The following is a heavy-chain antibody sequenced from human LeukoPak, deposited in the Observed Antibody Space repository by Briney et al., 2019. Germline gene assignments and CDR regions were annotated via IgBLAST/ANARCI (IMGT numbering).Heavy chain of an antibody. V-gene: IGHV1-69*06. CDR1: GGTFSSYA. Sequence: SVKVSCKASGGTFSSYAISWVRQAPGQGLKWMGGIIPIFGTANYAQKFQGRVTITADKSTSTAYMELSSLRSEDTAVYYCARGRGGKYCSGGSCYSYDYYYYYMDVWGKGTTVTVSS. CDR3: ARGRGGKYCSGGSCYSYDYYYYYMDV. CDR2: IIPIFGTA. J-gene: IGHJ6*03. D-gene: IGHD2-15*01.